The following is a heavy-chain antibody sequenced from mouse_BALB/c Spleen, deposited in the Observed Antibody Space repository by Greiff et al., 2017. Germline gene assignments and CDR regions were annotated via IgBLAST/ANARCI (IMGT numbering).Heavy chain of an antibody. V-gene: IGHV2-6-7*01. D-gene: IGHD1-1*01. CDR1: GFSLTGYG. CDR3: AREGTTDYFDY. Sequence: VQLKESGPGLVAPLQSLSITCTVSGFSLTGYGVNWVRQPPGKGLEWLGMIWGDGSTDYNSALKSRLSISKDNSKSQVFLKMNSLQTDDTARYYCAREGTTDYFDYWGQGTTLTVSS. J-gene: IGHJ2*01. CDR2: IWGDGST.